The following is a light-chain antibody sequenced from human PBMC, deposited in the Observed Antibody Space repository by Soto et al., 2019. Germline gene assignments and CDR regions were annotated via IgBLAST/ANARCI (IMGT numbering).Light chain of an antibody. V-gene: IGKV3-20*01. CDR1: QSVSSSY. CDR2: GAA. Sequence: EIVLTQSPGTLSFSPGERATLSCRASQSVSSSYLAWYQQKPGQAPRLLIYGAASRASGIPDRFSGSGSGTDFTLTVSSLEAEDFAVYYCQQYGISPYTFGQGTKLEIK. CDR3: QQYGISPYT. J-gene: IGKJ2*01.